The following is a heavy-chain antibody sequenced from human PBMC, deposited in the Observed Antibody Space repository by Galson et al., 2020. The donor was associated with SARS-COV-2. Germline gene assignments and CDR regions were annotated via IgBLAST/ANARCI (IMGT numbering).Heavy chain of an antibody. CDR1: GFTFSSYG. D-gene: IGHD3-10*01. J-gene: IGHJ4*02. Sequence: GESLKISCAASGFTFSSYGMHWVRQAPGKGLEWVAVISYDGSNKYYADSVKGRFTISRDNSKNTLYLQMNSLRAEDTAVYYCAKVLSMVRGVTAIDYWGQGTLVTVSS. CDR3: AKVLSMVRGVTAIDY. CDR2: ISYDGSNK. V-gene: IGHV3-30*18.